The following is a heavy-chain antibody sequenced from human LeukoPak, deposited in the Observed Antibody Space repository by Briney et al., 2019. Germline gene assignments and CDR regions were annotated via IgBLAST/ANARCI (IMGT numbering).Heavy chain of an antibody. D-gene: IGHD6-13*01. CDR3: AKDQDIAAAGRGVFFDY. CDR1: GFTFRNYG. J-gene: IGHJ4*02. V-gene: IGHV3-30*18. CDR2: IPHDGRNE. Sequence: GGTLRLSCAASGFTFRNYGMHWVRQAPPKGLEWVALIPHDGRNEYYVDSVRGRFTISRDNSKNTLYLQMNSLRAEDTAVYYCAKDQDIAAAGRGVFFDYWGQGILVTVSS.